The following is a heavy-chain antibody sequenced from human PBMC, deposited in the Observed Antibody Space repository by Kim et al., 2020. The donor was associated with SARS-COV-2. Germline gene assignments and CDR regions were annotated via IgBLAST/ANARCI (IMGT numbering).Heavy chain of an antibody. Sequence: SGPTLVNPTQTLTLTCTFSGFSLSTSGVGVVWIRQPQGKALEWLALIYWDDDKRYSPSLKSRLTITKDTSKNQVVLTMTNMDPVDTATYYCGHQNRDGYNFYWFDPWGQGTLVTVSS. CDR2: IYWDDDK. V-gene: IGHV2-5*02. CDR1: GFSLSTSGVG. J-gene: IGHJ5*02. CDR3: GHQNRDGYNFYWFDP. D-gene: IGHD5-12*01.